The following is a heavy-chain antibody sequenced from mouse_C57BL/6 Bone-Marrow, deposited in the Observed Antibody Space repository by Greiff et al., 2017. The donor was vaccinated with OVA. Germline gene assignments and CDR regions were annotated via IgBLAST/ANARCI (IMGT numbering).Heavy chain of an antibody. CDR3: ARGGWLLRGDY. J-gene: IGHJ2*01. V-gene: IGHV1-64*01. Sequence: VQLQQPGAELVKPGASVKLSCKASGYTFTSYWMHWVKQRPGQGLEWIGMIHPNSGSINYNEKFKSKATLTVDKSSSTAYMQLSSLTSEDSAVYYCARGGWLLRGDYWGQGTTLTVSS. D-gene: IGHD2-3*01. CDR2: IHPNSGSI. CDR1: GYTFTSYW.